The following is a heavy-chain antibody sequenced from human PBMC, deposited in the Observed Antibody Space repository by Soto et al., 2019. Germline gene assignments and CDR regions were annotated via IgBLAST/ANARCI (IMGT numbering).Heavy chain of an antibody. CDR2: ISAGGGNT. Sequence: EVQLLESGGGLVQPGGSLRLSCAASGFSFSTYAMSWVRQAPGKGLEWVSGISAGGGNTYYADSVRGRFTISRDNSKNTVDLQIISLRAEDTALYYCAKHSEYQLLSWLDPWGLGTLVTVSS. J-gene: IGHJ5*02. CDR1: GFSFSTYA. CDR3: AKHSEYQLLSWLDP. V-gene: IGHV3-23*01. D-gene: IGHD2-2*01.